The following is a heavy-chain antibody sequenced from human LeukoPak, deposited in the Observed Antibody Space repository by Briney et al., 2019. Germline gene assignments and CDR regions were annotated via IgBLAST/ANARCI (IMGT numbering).Heavy chain of an antibody. J-gene: IGHJ4*02. V-gene: IGHV1-2*02. D-gene: IGHD6-19*01. CDR3: ARARSGYSSGWYFLFDY. Sequence: ASVKVSCKASGYTFTGYYMHWVRQAPGQGLEWMGWINPNSGGTNYAQKFQGRVTMTRDTSISTAYMKLSRLRSDDTAVYYCARARSGYSSGWYFLFDYWGQGTLVTVSS. CDR2: INPNSGGT. CDR1: GYTFTGYY.